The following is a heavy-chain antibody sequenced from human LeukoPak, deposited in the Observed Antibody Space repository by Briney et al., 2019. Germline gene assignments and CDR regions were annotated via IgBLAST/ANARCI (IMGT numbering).Heavy chain of an antibody. Sequence: SETLSLTCAVYGGSFSGYYWSWIRQPPGKGLEWTGEINHSGSTNCNPSLKSRVTISVDTSKNQFSLKLSSVTAADTAVYYCARGDGRDGYKGRLEYWGQGNLVTVSS. V-gene: IGHV4-34*01. CDR3: ARGDGRDGYKGRLEY. CDR1: GGSFSGYY. J-gene: IGHJ4*02. CDR2: INHSGST. D-gene: IGHD5-24*01.